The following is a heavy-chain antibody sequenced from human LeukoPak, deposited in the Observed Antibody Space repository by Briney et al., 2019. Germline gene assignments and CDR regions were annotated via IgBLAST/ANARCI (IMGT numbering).Heavy chain of an antibody. CDR1: GGSISSGGYY. CDR3: ARECGGDCLYYYYGMDV. J-gene: IGHJ6*02. V-gene: IGHV4-31*03. Sequence: SQTLSLTCTVSGGSISSGGYYWSWIRQHPGKGLEWVGYIYYSGSTYYNPSLKSRVTISVDTSKNQFSLKLSSVTAADTAVYYCARECGGDCLYYYYGMDVWGQGTTVTVSS. CDR2: IYYSGST. D-gene: IGHD2-21*02.